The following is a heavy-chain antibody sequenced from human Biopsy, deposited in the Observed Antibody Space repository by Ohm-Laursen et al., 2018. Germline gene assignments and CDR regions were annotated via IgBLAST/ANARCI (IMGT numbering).Heavy chain of an antibody. Sequence: SETLSLTCAVYGESFNGYYWSWIRQTPGKGLEWIGEINHSGRTNYNLSLKSRVTISVDTSKNQFSLKVRSVTAADTAVYYCVRGVDYYDPYHYCALDVWGQGTTVTVSS. J-gene: IGHJ6*02. CDR3: VRGVDYYDPYHYCALDV. CDR1: GESFNGYY. D-gene: IGHD3-22*01. CDR2: INHSGRT. V-gene: IGHV4-34*01.